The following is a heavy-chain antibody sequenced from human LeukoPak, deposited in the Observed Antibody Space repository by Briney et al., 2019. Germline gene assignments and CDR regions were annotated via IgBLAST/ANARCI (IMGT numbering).Heavy chain of an antibody. Sequence: GGSLRLSCAASGFTLTNYAMHWVRQPAGEGLEWVSALGTAGDTFYPGSVKGRFSISRDNAKKSLFLQMNSLRVEDTAVYYCARQSTPHGNFDYWGQGTLVTVSS. CDR2: LGTAGDT. CDR1: GFTLTNYA. V-gene: IGHV3-13*01. D-gene: IGHD1-1*01. CDR3: ARQSTPHGNFDY. J-gene: IGHJ4*02.